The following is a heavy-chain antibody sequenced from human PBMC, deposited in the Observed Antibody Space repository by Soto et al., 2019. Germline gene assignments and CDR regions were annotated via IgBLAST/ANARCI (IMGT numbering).Heavy chain of an antibody. D-gene: IGHD1-26*01. V-gene: IGHV4-59*01. CDR1: GGSISSYY. CDR3: ARDRGYYYGMDV. Sequence: SETLSLTCTVSGGSISSYYWSWMRQPPGRGLEWIGYIYYSGSTNYNPSLKSRVTISVDTSKNQFSLKLSSVTAADTAVYYCARDRGYYYGMDVWGQGTTVTVSS. CDR2: IYYSGST. J-gene: IGHJ6*02.